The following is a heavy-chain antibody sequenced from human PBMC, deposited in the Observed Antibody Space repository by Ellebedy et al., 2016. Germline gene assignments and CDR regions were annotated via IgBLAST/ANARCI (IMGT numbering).Heavy chain of an antibody. V-gene: IGHV3-74*01. J-gene: IGHJ4*02. CDR2: VNSDGSST. CDR3: VRGAPFDF. D-gene: IGHD2-15*01. CDR1: GFTISSYW. Sequence: HTGGSLRLSCAASGFTISSYWMHWVRQAPGKGRVWVSRVNSDGSSTAYADSVKGRFTISRDNAKNTLYLQMNSLNVEDTAVYYCVRGAPFDFWGQGTLVTVSS.